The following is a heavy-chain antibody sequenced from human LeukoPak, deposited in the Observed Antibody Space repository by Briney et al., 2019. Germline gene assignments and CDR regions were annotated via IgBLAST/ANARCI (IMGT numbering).Heavy chain of an antibody. CDR2: INTNTGNP. CDR3: ARELCINGVCTISPFDY. CDR1: GYTFTSYG. V-gene: IGHV7-4-1*02. D-gene: IGHD2-8*01. J-gene: IGHJ4*02. Sequence: GASVRVSCKASGYTFTSYGISWVRQAPGQGLEWMGWINTNTGNPTYAQGFTGRFVFSLDTSVSTAYLQISSLKAEDTAVYFCARELCINGVCTISPFDYWGQGTLVTVSS.